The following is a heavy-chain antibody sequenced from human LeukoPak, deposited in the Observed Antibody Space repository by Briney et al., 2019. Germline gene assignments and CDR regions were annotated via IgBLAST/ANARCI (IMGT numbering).Heavy chain of an antibody. Sequence: PSETLSLTCTVSGYSISSGYYWGWIRQPPGKGLEWIGTIYPSGSIYYNPSLKSRVTISVDTSKNQFSLKLSSVTAADTAVYYCARFTPTIDAWGQGTLVTVSS. V-gene: IGHV4-38-2*02. CDR3: ARFTPTIDA. CDR2: IYPSGSI. J-gene: IGHJ4*02. D-gene: IGHD5-24*01. CDR1: GYSISSGYY.